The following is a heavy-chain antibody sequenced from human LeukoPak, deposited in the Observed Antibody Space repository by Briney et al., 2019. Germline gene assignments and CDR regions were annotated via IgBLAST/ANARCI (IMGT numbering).Heavy chain of an antibody. Sequence: SETLSLTCAVYGGSFSGYYWSWIRQPPGKGLEWIGEINHSGSTNYNPSLKSRATISVDTSKNQFSLKLSSVTAADTAVYYCARGKYYDSSGLNWFDPWGQGTLVTVSS. CDR2: INHSGST. CDR3: ARGKYYDSSGLNWFDP. V-gene: IGHV4-34*01. D-gene: IGHD3-22*01. CDR1: GGSFSGYY. J-gene: IGHJ5*02.